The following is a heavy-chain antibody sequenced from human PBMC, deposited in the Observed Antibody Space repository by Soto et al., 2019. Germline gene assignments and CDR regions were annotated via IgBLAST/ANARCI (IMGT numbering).Heavy chain of an antibody. CDR1: GYTFTSYG. CDR3: ARDPPQCSSTSCYSSKWFDP. V-gene: IGHV1-18*01. Sequence: QVQLVQSGAEVKKPGASVKVSCKASGYTFTSYGISWVRQAPGQGLEWMGWISAYNGNTNYAQKLQGRVTMTTDTSRSTAYMELRSLRSDDTAVYYCARDPPQCSSTSCYSSKWFDPWGQGTLVTVYS. J-gene: IGHJ5*02. D-gene: IGHD2-2*02. CDR2: ISAYNGNT.